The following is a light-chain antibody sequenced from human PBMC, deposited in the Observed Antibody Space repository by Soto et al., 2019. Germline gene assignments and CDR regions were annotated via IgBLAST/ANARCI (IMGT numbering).Light chain of an antibody. CDR2: DDD. V-gene: IGLV1-51*01. CDR3: GSWDSSRSAYV. Sequence: QSVMTQPPSVSAAPGQRVTIPYSGSSSNIGGNSVSWYQQLPGTAPKLLIYDDDKRPSGIPDRFSGSKSGTSATLGITGFQTGDEADYYCGSWDSSRSAYVFGTGTKLTVL. CDR1: SSNIGGNS. J-gene: IGLJ1*01.